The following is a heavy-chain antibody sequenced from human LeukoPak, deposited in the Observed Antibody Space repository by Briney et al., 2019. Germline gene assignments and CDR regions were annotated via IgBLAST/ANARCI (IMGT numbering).Heavy chain of an antibody. CDR3: AGDKISWTRSDV. Sequence: SETLSLTCTVSGGSISSYYWSWIRQPPGKGLEWIGFIYYSGSTNYNPCLKSRVIISLDTSKNQFSLKLGSVTAADTAVYYCAGDKISWTRSDVWGKGTTVTVSS. CDR2: IYYSGST. CDR1: GGSISSYY. J-gene: IGHJ6*04. D-gene: IGHD3/OR15-3a*01. V-gene: IGHV4-59*12.